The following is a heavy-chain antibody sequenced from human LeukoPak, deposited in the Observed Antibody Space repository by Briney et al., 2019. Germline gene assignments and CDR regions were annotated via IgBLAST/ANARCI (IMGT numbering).Heavy chain of an antibody. CDR2: IYYSGST. V-gene: IGHV4-30-4*01. J-gene: IGHJ3*02. D-gene: IGHD3-9*01. CDR3: ASVDWSNAFDI. Sequence: SQTLSLTCTVSGGSLSSGDYYWSWIRQPPGKGLEWIGYIYYSGSTYYNPSLKSRVTIPVDTSKNQFSLKLSSVTAADTAVYYCASVDWSNAFDIWGQGTMVTVSS. CDR1: GGSLSSGDYY.